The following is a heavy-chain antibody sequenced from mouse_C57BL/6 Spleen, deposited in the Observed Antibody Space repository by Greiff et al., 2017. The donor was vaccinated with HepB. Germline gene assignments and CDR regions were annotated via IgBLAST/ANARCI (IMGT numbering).Heavy chain of an antibody. CDR2: INPGSGGT. CDR3: ARPFGREAMDY. J-gene: IGHJ4*01. V-gene: IGHV1-54*01. Sequence: QVQLKQSGAELVRPGTSVKVSCKASGYAFTNYLIEWVKQRPGQGLEWIGVINPGSGGTNYNEKFKGKATLTADKSSSTAYMQLSSLTSEDSAVYFCARPFGREAMDYWCQGTSVTVSS. CDR1: GYAFTNYL.